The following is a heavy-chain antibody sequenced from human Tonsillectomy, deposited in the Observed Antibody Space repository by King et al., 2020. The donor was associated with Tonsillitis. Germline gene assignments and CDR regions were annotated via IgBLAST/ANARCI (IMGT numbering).Heavy chain of an antibody. CDR1: GFTFSSYS. D-gene: IGHD1-1*01. CDR3: AAPGGLNDVDWYVDL. V-gene: IGHV3-21*01. CDR2: ISSSSSYI. Sequence: VQLVESGGGLVKPGGSLRLSCAASGFTFSSYSMNWVRQAPGKGLEWVSSISSSSSYIYYADSVKGRFTISRDNAKNSLYLQMNSLRAEDTAVYYCAAPGGLNDVDWYVDLWRRGTLVTVSS. J-gene: IGHJ2*01.